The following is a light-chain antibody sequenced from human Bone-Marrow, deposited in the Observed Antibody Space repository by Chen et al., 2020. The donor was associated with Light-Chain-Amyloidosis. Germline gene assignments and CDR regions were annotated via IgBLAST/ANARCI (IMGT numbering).Light chain of an antibody. J-gene: IGLJ3*02. CDR1: NIGSTS. V-gene: IGLV3-21*02. CDR2: DDS. Sequence: SYVLTQPSSVSVAPRQMAPIVCGGNNIGSTSVHWYQQTPGQAPLLVVYDDSDRSSGIPERLSGSNSGNTTTLTISRVEAGDEADYYCQVWDRSSDRPVFGGGTKLTVL. CDR3: QVWDRSSDRPV.